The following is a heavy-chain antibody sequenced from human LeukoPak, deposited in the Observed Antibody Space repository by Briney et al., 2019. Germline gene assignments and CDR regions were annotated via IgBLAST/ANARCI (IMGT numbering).Heavy chain of an antibody. CDR1: GFIFSSYG. V-gene: IGHV3-30*02. J-gene: IGHJ4*02. D-gene: IGHD2-15*01. Sequence: GGSLRLSCAASGFIFSSYGMHWGRQAPGKGLEWVSFIRFDESATVYADSVKGRFTISRDNSKNTVYMQMTSLRVEDTGLYYCAKDQGDCTESTCYLRNLEYWGQGILVTVSS. CDR2: IRFDESAT. CDR3: AKDQGDCTESTCYLRNLEY.